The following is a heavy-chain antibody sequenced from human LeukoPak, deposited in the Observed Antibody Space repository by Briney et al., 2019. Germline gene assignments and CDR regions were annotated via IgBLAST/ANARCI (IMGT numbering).Heavy chain of an antibody. CDR3: ARESALCYGDYAY. J-gene: IGHJ4*02. D-gene: IGHD4-17*01. Sequence: SVKVSCKASGGTFSSYAISWVRQAPGQGLEWMGGIIPIFGTANYAQKFQGRVTITADKSTSTAYMELSSLRSDDTAVYYCARESALCYGDYAYWGQGTLVTVSS. CDR1: GGTFSSYA. CDR2: IIPIFGTA. V-gene: IGHV1-69*06.